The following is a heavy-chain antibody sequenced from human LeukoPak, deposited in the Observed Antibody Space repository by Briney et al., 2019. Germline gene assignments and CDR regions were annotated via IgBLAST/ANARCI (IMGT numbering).Heavy chain of an antibody. V-gene: IGHV1-3*01. CDR3: ARDPINSSGWASAGGY. CDR1: GYTFTGYY. CDR2: INAGNGNT. D-gene: IGHD6-19*01. J-gene: IGHJ4*02. Sequence: ASVKVSCKASGYTFTGYYMHWVRQAPGQRLEWMGWINAGNGNTKYSQKFQGRVTITRDTSASTAYMELSSLRSEDTAVYYCARDPINSSGWASAGGYWGQGTLVTVSS.